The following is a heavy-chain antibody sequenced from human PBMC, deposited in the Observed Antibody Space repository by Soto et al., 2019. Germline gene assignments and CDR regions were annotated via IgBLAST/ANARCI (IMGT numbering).Heavy chain of an antibody. CDR1: GGSISGYY. CDR3: ATTTVTTIDAFDI. V-gene: IGHV4-59*01. Sequence: SETLSLTCTVSGGSISGYYWTWLRQPPGKGLEWIGYIYYSGYTNYNPSLKSRVTISVDTSKNQFSLMLSSVTAADTAVYYCATTTVTTIDAFDIWGQGTMVTVSS. D-gene: IGHD4-17*01. J-gene: IGHJ3*02. CDR2: IYYSGYT.